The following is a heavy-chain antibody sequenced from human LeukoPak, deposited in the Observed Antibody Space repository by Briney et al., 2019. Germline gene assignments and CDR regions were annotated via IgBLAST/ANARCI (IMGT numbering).Heavy chain of an antibody. CDR3: ATAPMTTVTTHGCPLFDY. Sequence: ASVKVSCKVSGYTLTELSMHWVRQAPGKGLEWMGGFDPEDGETIYAQKFQGRVTMTEDTSTDTAYMELSSLRSEDTAVYYCATAPMTTVTTHGCPLFDYWGQGTLVTVSS. V-gene: IGHV1-24*01. CDR1: GYTLTELS. D-gene: IGHD4-17*01. J-gene: IGHJ4*02. CDR2: FDPEDGET.